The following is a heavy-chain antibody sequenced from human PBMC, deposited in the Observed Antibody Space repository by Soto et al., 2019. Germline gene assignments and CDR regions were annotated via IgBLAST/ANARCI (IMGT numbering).Heavy chain of an antibody. CDR3: ARGNCTNGVCYSDY. V-gene: IGHV4-39*01. D-gene: IGHD2-8*01. J-gene: IGHJ4*02. CDR1: GGSISSSSYY. Sequence: SETLSLTCTVSGGSISSSSYYWGWIRQPPGKGLEWIGSIYYSGSTYYNPSLKSRVTISVDTSKNQFSLKLSSVTAADTAVYYCARGNCTNGVCYSDYWGQGTLVTVSS. CDR2: IYYSGST.